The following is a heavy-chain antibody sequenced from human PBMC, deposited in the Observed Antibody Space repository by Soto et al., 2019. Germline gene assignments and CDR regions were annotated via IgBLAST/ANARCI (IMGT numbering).Heavy chain of an antibody. CDR3: SRVQDIVVVVAALGEAFDI. Sequence: ASVNVSFKASGYTFTDYYIHWVRPAPGQGLELMGWINPNSGGTNYAQKFQGRVTMTRDTSIRTAYMEVSRLRSDDTAVYYCSRVQDIVVVVAALGEAFDIWGQGTTVTVSS. CDR1: GYTFTDYY. CDR2: INPNSGGT. V-gene: IGHV1-2*02. D-gene: IGHD2-15*01. J-gene: IGHJ3*02.